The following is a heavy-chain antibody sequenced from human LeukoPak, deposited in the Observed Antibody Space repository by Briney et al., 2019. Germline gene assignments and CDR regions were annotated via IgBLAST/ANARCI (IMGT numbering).Heavy chain of an antibody. CDR1: GGSISNYY. D-gene: IGHD3-22*01. CDR3: ASSGYYFDSSAYYLKY. V-gene: IGHV4-59*01. Sequence: SETLSHTCTVSGGSISNYYWSWIRQPPGKGLELIGYIYHSGSTNYNPSLKSRVTISVDTSKKQFSLKLSSVTAADTAVYYCASSGYYFDSSAYYLKYWGQGTLVTVSS. J-gene: IGHJ4*02. CDR2: IYHSGST.